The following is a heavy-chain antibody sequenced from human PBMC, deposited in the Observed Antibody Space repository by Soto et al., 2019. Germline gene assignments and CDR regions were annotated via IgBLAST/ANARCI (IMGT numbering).Heavy chain of an antibody. V-gene: IGHV3-30-3*01. J-gene: IGHJ6*02. CDR3: ARDGYSGYDYDRGVVGMDV. D-gene: IGHD5-12*01. CDR2: ISYDGSNK. Sequence: GGSLRLSCAASGFTFSSYAMHWVRQAPGKGLEWVAVISYDGSNKYYADSVKGRFTISRDNSKNTLYLQMNSLRAEDTAVYYCARDGYSGYDYDRGVVGMDVWGQGSTVTVYS. CDR1: GFTFSSYA.